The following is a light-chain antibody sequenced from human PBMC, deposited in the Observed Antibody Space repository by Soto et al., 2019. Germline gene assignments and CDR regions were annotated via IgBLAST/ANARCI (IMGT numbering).Light chain of an antibody. CDR2: DAS. V-gene: IGKV3-11*01. J-gene: IGKJ4*01. Sequence: EIVLTQSPATLSLPPGERATLSCRASQGVSSYLAWYQQKPGQAPRLLIYDASNRATGIPARFSGSGSGTDFTLTISSLEPEDFAVYYCQQRSNWPLTFGGGTKVEIK. CDR3: QQRSNWPLT. CDR1: QGVSSY.